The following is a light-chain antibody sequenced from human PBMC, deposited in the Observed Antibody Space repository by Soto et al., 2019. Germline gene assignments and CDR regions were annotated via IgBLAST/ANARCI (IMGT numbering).Light chain of an antibody. J-gene: IGLJ1*01. CDR2: DVS. CDR3: SSFTSSVTHV. V-gene: IGLV2-14*01. Sequence: QSVLTRPASVSGSPGQSITISCTGTSSDVGGHNSVSWYRQDPGKAPKLMIYDVSNRPSGVSDRFSGSKSGNTASLTISGLQIEDEADYYCSSFTSSVTHVFGTGTKVTVL. CDR1: SSDVGGHNS.